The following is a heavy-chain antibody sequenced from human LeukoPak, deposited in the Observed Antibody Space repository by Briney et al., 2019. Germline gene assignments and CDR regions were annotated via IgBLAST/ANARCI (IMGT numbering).Heavy chain of an antibody. CDR2: ISSGSGYM. Sequence: GGSLRLSCAVSGFTFSSYNMNWVRQAPGKGLEWVSSISSGSGYMYYADSVKGRFTISRDNSKNTLFLQMNSLRPEDTAVYYCAKDEGIRCLNGDCPFDHWGQGILVTVSP. CDR1: GFTFSSYN. V-gene: IGHV3-21*01. D-gene: IGHD2-21*01. CDR3: AKDEGIRCLNGDCPFDH. J-gene: IGHJ4*02.